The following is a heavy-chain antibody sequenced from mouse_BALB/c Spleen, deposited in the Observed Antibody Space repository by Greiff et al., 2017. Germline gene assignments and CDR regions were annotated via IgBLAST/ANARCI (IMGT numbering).Heavy chain of an antibody. CDR1: GYTFTSYW. CDR2: INPSTGYT. D-gene: IGHD2-14*01. J-gene: IGHJ4*01. CDR3: ARFYRSGVYYAMDY. Sequence: QVQLQQSGAELAKPGASVTMSCKASGYTFTSYWMHWVKQRPGQGLEWIGYINPSTGYTEYNQKFKDKATLTADKSSSTAYMQLRSLTSEDSAVYYCARFYRSGVYYAMDYWGQGTSVTVSS. V-gene: IGHV1-7*01.